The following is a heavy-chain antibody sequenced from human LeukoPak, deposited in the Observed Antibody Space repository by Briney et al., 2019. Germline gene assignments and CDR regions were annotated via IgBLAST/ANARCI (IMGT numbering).Heavy chain of an antibody. V-gene: IGHV4-39*01. J-gene: IGHJ5*02. CDR1: GGSISSSSYY. CDR2: IYYSGST. D-gene: IGHD1-1*01. CDR3: ARRPGYLDP. Sequence: SETLSLTCTVSGGSISSSSYYWGWIRQPPGKGLEWIGSIYYSGSTYYNPSLKSRVTTSVDTSKNQFSLKLSSVTAADTAVYYCARRPGYLDPWGQGTLVTVSS.